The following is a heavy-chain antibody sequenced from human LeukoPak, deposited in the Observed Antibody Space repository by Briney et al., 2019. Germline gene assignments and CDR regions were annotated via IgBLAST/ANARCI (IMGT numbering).Heavy chain of an antibody. D-gene: IGHD3-22*01. J-gene: IGHJ4*02. Sequence: SETLSLTCAVYGGSFSVYYWSWIRQPPGKGLEWIGEINHSGSTNYNPSLKSRVTISVDTSKNQFSLKLSSVTAADTGVYYCAGLYYYDSSGYSGGFDYWGQGTLVTVSS. CDR3: AGLYYYDSSGYSGGFDY. V-gene: IGHV4-34*01. CDR2: INHSGST. CDR1: GGSFSVYY.